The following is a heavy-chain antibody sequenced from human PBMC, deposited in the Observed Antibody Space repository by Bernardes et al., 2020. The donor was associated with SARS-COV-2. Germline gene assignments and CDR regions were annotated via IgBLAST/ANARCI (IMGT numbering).Heavy chain of an antibody. CDR3: VRGRHCIGGRCPSWFDP. J-gene: IGHJ5*02. Sequence: GGSPRLSCAASGFTFNESRMNWIRQAPGKGPHWVSFVSTSGTTIYYAASVKGRFTLSRDNAKNSLYLQMNSLRAEDTAVYYWVRGRHCIGGRCPSWFDPWGQGTLVTVSS. D-gene: IGHD2-15*01. V-gene: IGHV3-11*01. CDR2: VSTSGTTI. CDR1: GFTFNESR.